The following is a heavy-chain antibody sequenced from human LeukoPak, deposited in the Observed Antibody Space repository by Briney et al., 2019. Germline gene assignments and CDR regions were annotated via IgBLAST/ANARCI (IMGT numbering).Heavy chain of an antibody. CDR3: ARVVRRVQYSYAPGSFDY. CDR1: GGSFSGYY. J-gene: IGHJ4*02. V-gene: IGHV4-34*01. D-gene: IGHD5-18*01. CDR2: INHSGST. Sequence: SETLSLTCAVYGGSFSGYYWSWIRQPPGKGLEWIGEINHSGSTNYNPSLKSRVTISVDTSKNQSSLKLSSVTAADTAVYYRARVVRRVQYSYAPGSFDYWGQGTLVTVSS.